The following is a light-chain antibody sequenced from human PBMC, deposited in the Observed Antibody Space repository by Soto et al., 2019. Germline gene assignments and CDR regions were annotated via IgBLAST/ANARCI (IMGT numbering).Light chain of an antibody. CDR3: LQDYNYPYT. V-gene: IGKV1-6*01. Sequence: AIQMTQSPSSLSASVGDRVTITCRASQGIRNDLGWYQQKPGKAPKLLIYAASSLQSGVPSRFSGSVSVTDFTFTISSLHPEDFATYYCLQDYNYPYTFGQGTRLEIK. CDR2: AAS. CDR1: QGIRND. J-gene: IGKJ5*01.